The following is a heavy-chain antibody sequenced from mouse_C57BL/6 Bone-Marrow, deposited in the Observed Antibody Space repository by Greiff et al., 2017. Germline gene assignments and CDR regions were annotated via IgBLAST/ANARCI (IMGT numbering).Heavy chain of an antibody. CDR2: IYPGSGST. CDR3: ASPTTVVANYYAIDY. V-gene: IGHV1-55*01. D-gene: IGHD1-1*01. CDR1: GYTFTSYW. J-gene: IGHJ4*01. Sequence: QVQLQQPGAELVKPGASVKMSCKASGYTFTSYWITWVKQRPGQGLEWIGDIYPGSGSTNYNEKFKSKATLTVDTSSSTAYMQLSSLTSEDSAVYYCASPTTVVANYYAIDYWGQGTSVTVSS.